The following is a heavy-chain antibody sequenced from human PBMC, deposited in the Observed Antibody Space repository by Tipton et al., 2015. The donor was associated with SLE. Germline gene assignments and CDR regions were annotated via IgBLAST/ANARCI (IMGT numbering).Heavy chain of an antibody. J-gene: IGHJ6*03. Sequence: LSLTCFVSGDYITSDIYYWGWVRQPPGKGLEWIGSVYDSGTTYYNPSLKSRVTMSVDTSKTQFSLKVMSLTAADTAVYYCARDGPTWGYYYYMDVWGKGTTVTVSS. CDR1: GDYITSDIYY. D-gene: IGHD7-27*01. V-gene: IGHV4-39*07. CDR3: ARDGPTWGYYYYMDV. CDR2: VYDSGTT.